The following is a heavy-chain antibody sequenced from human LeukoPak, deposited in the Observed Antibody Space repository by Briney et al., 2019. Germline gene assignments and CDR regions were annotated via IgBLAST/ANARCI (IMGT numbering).Heavy chain of an antibody. CDR3: ATGHSSGWFDY. CDR1: GGSVSSDY. J-gene: IGHJ4*02. V-gene: IGHV4-59*02. CDR2: IYYPTTT. D-gene: IGHD6-19*01. Sequence: SETLSLTCTVSGGSVSSDYWSWIRQSPGTGLGWIGYIYYPTTTNYNPSLKSRVTMSLDTSKNHFSLDLTSVTGADTAVYFCATGHSSGWFDYWGQGTLVTVSS.